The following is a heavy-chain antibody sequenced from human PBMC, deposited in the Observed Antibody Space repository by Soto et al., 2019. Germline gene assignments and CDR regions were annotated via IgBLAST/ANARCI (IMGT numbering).Heavy chain of an antibody. CDR1: GGSISSYY. CDR2: IYYSGST. CDR3: ARVPGFSDWYFDL. Sequence: NLSLTCTVSGGSISSYYWSWIRQPPGKGLEWIGYIYYSGSTNYNPSLKSRVTISVDTSKNQFSLKLSSVTAADTAVYYCARVPGFSDWYFDLWGRGTLVTVSS. V-gene: IGHV4-59*01. J-gene: IGHJ2*01. D-gene: IGHD3-9*01.